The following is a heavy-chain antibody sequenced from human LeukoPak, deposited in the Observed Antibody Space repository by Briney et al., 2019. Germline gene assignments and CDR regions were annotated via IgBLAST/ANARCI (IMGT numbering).Heavy chain of an antibody. CDR3: ARLGERVGIYYDSSGSY. Sequence: SVKVSCKASGGTFGSYAISWVRQAPGQGLEWMGGIIPIFGTANYAQKFQGRVTITADESTSTAYMELSSLRSEDTAVYYCARLGERVGIYYDSSGSYWGQGTLVTVSS. D-gene: IGHD3-22*01. CDR2: IIPIFGTA. V-gene: IGHV1-69*13. J-gene: IGHJ4*02. CDR1: GGTFGSYA.